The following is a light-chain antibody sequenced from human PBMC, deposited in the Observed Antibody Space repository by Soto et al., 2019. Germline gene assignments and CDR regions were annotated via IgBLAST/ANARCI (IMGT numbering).Light chain of an antibody. Sequence: DIVMTQSPDSLAVSLGERATINCKSSQGVLYGSNNKNYLAWYQQKPGQPPKLLIYWASTRESGVPDRFSGSGCGTDFTFTITSLQAEDGAVYYCEQDYNSTWNFGQGTNVEIK. V-gene: IGKV4-1*01. CDR2: WAS. CDR3: EQDYNSTWN. CDR1: QGVLYGSNNKNY. J-gene: IGKJ1*01.